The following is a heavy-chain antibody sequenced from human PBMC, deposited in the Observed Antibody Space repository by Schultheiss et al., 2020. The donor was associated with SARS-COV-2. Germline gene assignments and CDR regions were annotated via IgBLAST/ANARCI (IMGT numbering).Heavy chain of an antibody. CDR2: IYTSGST. CDR1: GGSISSYY. J-gene: IGHJ3*02. V-gene: IGHV4-4*07. Sequence: SETLSLTCTVSGGSISSYYWSWIRQPAGKGLEWIGRIYTSGSTNYNPSLKSRVTMSVDTSKNQFSLKLSSVTAADTAVYYCARQGYITGDHRDFDIWGQGTMVTVSS. D-gene: IGHD7-27*01. CDR3: ARQGYITGDHRDFDI.